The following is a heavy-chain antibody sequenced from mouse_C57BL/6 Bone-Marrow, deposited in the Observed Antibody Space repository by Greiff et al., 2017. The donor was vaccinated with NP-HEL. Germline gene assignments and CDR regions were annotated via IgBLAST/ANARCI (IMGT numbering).Heavy chain of an antibody. J-gene: IGHJ1*03. Sequence: EVKLMESGGGLVKPGGSLKLSCAASGFTFSDYGMHWVRQAPEKGLEWVAYISSGSSTIYSADTVKGRFTISRDNAKNTLFLQMTSLRSEDTAMYYCARPYYYGSSPYWYFDVWGTGTTVTVSS. CDR3: ARPYYYGSSPYWYFDV. V-gene: IGHV5-17*01. CDR1: GFTFSDYG. CDR2: ISSGSSTI. D-gene: IGHD1-1*01.